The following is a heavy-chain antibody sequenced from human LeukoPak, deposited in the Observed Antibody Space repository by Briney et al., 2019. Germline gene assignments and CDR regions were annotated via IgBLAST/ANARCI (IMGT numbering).Heavy chain of an antibody. CDR3: ARGYYYDSSGYYSPDY. CDR1: GFTVSSNY. J-gene: IGHJ4*02. D-gene: IGHD3-22*01. CDR2: IYSGGST. Sequence: PGGSLRLSCAASGFTVSSNYMSWVRQAPGKGLEWVSVIYSGGSTYYADSVKGRFTISRHNSKNTLYLQMNSLRAEDTAVYYCARGYYYDSSGYYSPDYWGQGTLVTVSS. V-gene: IGHV3-53*04.